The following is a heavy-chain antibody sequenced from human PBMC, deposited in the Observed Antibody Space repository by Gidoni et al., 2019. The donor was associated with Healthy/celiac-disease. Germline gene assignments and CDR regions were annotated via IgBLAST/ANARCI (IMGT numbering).Heavy chain of an antibody. Sequence: QVQLQESGPGLVKPSETLSLTCTVSGGSISSYYWSWIRQPPGKGLEWIGYIYYSGSTNYNPSLKSRVTISVDTSKNQFSLKLSSVTAADTAVYYCARVEIVATIYAFDIWGQGTMVTVSS. J-gene: IGHJ3*02. CDR1: GGSISSYY. CDR3: ARVEIVATIYAFDI. D-gene: IGHD5-12*01. V-gene: IGHV4-59*01. CDR2: IYYSGST.